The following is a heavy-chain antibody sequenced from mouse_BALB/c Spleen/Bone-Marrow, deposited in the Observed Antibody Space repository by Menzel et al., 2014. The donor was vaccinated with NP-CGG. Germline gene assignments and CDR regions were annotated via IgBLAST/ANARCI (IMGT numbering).Heavy chain of an antibody. CDR3: ARDRGDYVFAY. CDR2: IWAGGST. CDR1: GFSLTSYG. V-gene: IGHV2-9*02. D-gene: IGHD2-4*01. J-gene: IGHJ3*01. Sequence: VKLVESGPGLVAPSQSLSITCTVSGFSLTSYGVHWVRQPPGKGLEWLGVIWAGGSTNYNSALMSRLGISKDNSKSQVFLKMNSLQTDDTAMYYCARDRGDYVFAYWGQGTLVTVSA.